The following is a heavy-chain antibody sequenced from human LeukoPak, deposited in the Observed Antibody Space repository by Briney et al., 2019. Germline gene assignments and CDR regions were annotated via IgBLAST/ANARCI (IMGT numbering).Heavy chain of an antibody. CDR1: GFTFSSYG. CDR3: ARMGYYYGSGSGFRYMDV. D-gene: IGHD3-10*01. V-gene: IGHV3-30*02. J-gene: IGHJ6*03. CDR2: IRYDGSNK. Sequence: GGSLRLSCAASGFTFSSYGMHWVRQAPGKGLEWVAFIRYDGSNKYYADSVKGRFTISRDNSKNTLYLQMNSLRAEDTAVYYCARMGYYYGSGSGFRYMDVWGKGTTVTVSS.